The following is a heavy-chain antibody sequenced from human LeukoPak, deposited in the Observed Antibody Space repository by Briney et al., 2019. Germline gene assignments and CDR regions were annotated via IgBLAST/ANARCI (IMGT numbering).Heavy chain of an antibody. CDR2: LFASGKT. D-gene: IGHD4-11*01. Sequence: GGSLRLSCAASTLSVSCNYMNWVRQAPGKGLEWVALLFASGKTYYADSVKGRFTISGDPSKSTLHLQMNSLRFEDTALYFCAGSVYSQPDQWGQGTQVAVSS. CDR1: TLSVSCNY. CDR3: AGSVYSQPDQ. V-gene: IGHV3-53*01. J-gene: IGHJ4*02.